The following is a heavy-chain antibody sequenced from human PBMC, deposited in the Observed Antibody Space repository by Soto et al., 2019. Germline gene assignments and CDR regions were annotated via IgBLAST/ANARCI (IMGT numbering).Heavy chain of an antibody. V-gene: IGHV1-18*04. J-gene: IGHJ4*02. CDR2: ISGYNGNT. Sequence: QVQLVQSGAEVKKPGASVKVSCKASGYTFTSHGISWVRQAPGHGLEWMGWISGYNGNTNYAQRLQGRVTMTTDTSTSTDYMELRSLRSDDTAVYYCGSWAGQKHDYGGHFDYWGQGSRVTVSS. CDR3: GSWAGQKHDYGGHFDY. D-gene: IGHD4-17*01. CDR1: GYTFTSHG.